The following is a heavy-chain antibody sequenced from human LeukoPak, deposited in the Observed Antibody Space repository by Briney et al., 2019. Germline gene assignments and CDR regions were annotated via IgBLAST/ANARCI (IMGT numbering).Heavy chain of an antibody. CDR1: GFTFSNAW. CDR3: ASTIGHSSSWYLGNYYYMDV. D-gene: IGHD6-13*01. Sequence: GGSLRLSCAASGFTFSNAWMSWVRQAPGKGLEWVGRIKSKTDGGTTDYAAPVKGRFTISRDDSKNTLYLQMNSLKTEDTAVYYCASTIGHSSSWYLGNYYYMDVWGKGTTVTVSS. J-gene: IGHJ6*03. CDR2: IKSKTDGGTT. V-gene: IGHV3-15*01.